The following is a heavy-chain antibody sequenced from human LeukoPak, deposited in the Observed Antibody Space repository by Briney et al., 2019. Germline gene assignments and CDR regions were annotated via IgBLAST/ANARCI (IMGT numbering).Heavy chain of an antibody. Sequence: SQTLSLTCAISGDSASSNIPVWNWIRQSPSRGLEWLGRTYYRSKWYNDYAVSVKSRIIVNADTSKNQFFLQLNSVTPDDTAVYYCARAVGTNWFDPWGQGTLVTVSS. CDR3: ARAVGTNWFDP. V-gene: IGHV6-1*01. J-gene: IGHJ5*02. D-gene: IGHD1-26*01. CDR2: TYYRSKWYN. CDR1: GDSASSNIPV.